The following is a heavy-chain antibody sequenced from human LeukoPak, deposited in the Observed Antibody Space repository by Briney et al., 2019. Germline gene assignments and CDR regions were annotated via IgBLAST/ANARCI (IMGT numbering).Heavy chain of an antibody. CDR3: ARHPAGLTYYYDSSGYYLFDY. CDR1: GGTFSSYA. CDR2: IIPILNIA. Sequence: SVKVSCKASGGTFSSYAISWVRQAPGQGLEWMGRIIPILNIANYAQKFQGRVTITADKSTTTAYMELSSLRSEDTAVYYCARHPAGLTYYYDSSGYYLFDYWGQGTLVTVSS. J-gene: IGHJ4*02. D-gene: IGHD3-22*01. V-gene: IGHV1-69*04.